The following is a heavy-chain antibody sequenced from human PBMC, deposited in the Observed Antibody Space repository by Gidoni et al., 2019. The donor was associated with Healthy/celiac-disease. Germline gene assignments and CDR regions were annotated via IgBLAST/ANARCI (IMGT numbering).Heavy chain of an antibody. J-gene: IGHJ4*02. CDR3: ARYMVRGVIGY. Sequence: EVQLVESGGGLVQPGGSLRLSCAASGFTFSSYEMNWVRQAPGKGLEWVSYISSSGSTIYYADSVKGRFTISRDNAKNSLYLQMNSLRAEDTAVYYCARYMVRGVIGYWGQGTLVTVSS. CDR1: GFTFSSYE. CDR2: ISSSGSTI. V-gene: IGHV3-48*03. D-gene: IGHD3-10*01.